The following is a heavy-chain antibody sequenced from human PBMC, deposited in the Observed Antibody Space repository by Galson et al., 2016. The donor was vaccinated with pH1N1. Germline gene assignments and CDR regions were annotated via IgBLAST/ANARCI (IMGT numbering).Heavy chain of an antibody. CDR2: IKQDGSDK. CDR3: AREIYKSGSF. CDR1: GFTFSTYW. J-gene: IGHJ4*02. V-gene: IGHV3-7*01. Sequence: SLRLSCAASGFTFSTYWMTWARQAPGKGLEWVANIKQDGSDKYYVDSVKGRFTISRDNAKNSLYLQMNSLRGEDTAMYYCAREIYKSGSFWGQGTLVTVSS. D-gene: IGHD3-10*01.